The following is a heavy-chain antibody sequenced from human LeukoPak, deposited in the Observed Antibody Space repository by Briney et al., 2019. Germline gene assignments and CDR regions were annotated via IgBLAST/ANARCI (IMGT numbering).Heavy chain of an antibody. CDR1: GLTFSSYW. J-gene: IGHJ6*02. V-gene: IGHV3-7*03. D-gene: IGHD3-16*01. CDR2: INHNGNVN. Sequence: GGSLRLSCAASGLTFSSYWMNWARQAPGKGLEWVASINHNGNVNYYVDSVRGRFTISRDNAKNSLYLQMSNLRAEDTAVYFCARGGGLDVWGQGATVTVSS. CDR3: ARGGGLDV.